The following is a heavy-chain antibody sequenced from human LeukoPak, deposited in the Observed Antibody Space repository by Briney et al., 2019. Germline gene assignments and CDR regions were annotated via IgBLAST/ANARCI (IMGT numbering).Heavy chain of an antibody. Sequence: PGGSLRLSCAASGFTFSSYAMHWVRQAPGKGLEWVAVISYDGSNKYYADSVKGRFTISRDNSKNTLYLQMNSLRAEDTAVYYCARKYCTNGVCYIGIFDYWGQGTLVTVSS. D-gene: IGHD2-8*01. CDR2: ISYDGSNK. CDR1: GFTFSSYA. CDR3: ARKYCTNGVCYIGIFDY. V-gene: IGHV3-30-3*01. J-gene: IGHJ4*02.